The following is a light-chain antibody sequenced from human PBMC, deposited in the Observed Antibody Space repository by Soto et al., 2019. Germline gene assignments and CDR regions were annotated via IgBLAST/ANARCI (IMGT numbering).Light chain of an antibody. Sequence: DIVMTQSPDSLAVSLGERATINCKSSQSVLYSSNNKNYLSWYQHKPGQPPKLLIYWASTRESGVPDRFSGSGSWTDFNLSISSLQAEDVAVYYCQQYYSTLLTFGGGTKVEIK. CDR2: WAS. CDR3: QQYYSTLLT. V-gene: IGKV4-1*01. J-gene: IGKJ4*01. CDR1: QSVLYSSNNKNY.